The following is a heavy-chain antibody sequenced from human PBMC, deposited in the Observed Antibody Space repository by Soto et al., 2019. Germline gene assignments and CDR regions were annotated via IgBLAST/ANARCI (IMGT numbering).Heavy chain of an antibody. V-gene: IGHV4-30-2*01. Sequence: QLQLQESGSGLVKPSQTLSLTCAVSGGSISSGGYSWSWIRQPPGKGLEWIGYIYHSGSTYYNPSLKSRVTISVDRSKNQFSLKLSSVTAADTAVYYCARVYGSGSYYPIWFDPWGQGTLVTVSS. J-gene: IGHJ5*02. D-gene: IGHD3-10*01. CDR2: IYHSGST. CDR3: ARVYGSGSYYPIWFDP. CDR1: GGSISSGGYS.